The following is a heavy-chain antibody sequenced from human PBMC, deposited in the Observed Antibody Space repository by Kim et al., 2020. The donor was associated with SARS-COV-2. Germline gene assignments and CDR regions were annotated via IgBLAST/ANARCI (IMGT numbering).Heavy chain of an antibody. J-gene: IGHJ4*02. CDR3: ARGGDSSGYYYEIEQLFDY. CDR1: GGSISSSSYY. D-gene: IGHD3-22*01. Sequence: SETLSLTCTVSGGSISSSSYYWGWIRQPPGKGLEWIGSIYYSGSTYYNQSLKSRVTISVDTSKNQFSLKLSSVTAADTAVYYCARGGDSSGYYYEIEQLFDYWGQGTLVTVSS. V-gene: IGHV4-39*07. CDR2: IYYSGST.